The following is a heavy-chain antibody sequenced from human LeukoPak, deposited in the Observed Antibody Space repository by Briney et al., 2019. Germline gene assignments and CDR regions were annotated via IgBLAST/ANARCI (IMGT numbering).Heavy chain of an antibody. J-gene: IGHJ6*02. Sequence: SETLSLTCTVSGGSISSSSYYCGWIRQPPGRGLEWIGSIYYSGSTYYNPSLESRLTITVDTSKNQFSLKLSSVTAADTAVYYCARALTGAFYYYGLDVWGQGTTVTVSS. CDR1: GGSISSSSYY. D-gene: IGHD7-27*01. V-gene: IGHV4-39*01. CDR2: IYYSGST. CDR3: ARALTGAFYYYGLDV.